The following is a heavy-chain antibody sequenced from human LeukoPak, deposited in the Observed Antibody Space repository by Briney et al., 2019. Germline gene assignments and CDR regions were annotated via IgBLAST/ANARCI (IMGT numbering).Heavy chain of an antibody. V-gene: IGHV3-23*01. Sequence: PGGSLRLSCAASGFTFSSYAMSWVRQAPGKGLEWVSAISGSGGSTYYADSVKGRFTISRDNSKNTLYLQMNSLRAEDTAVYYCAKDVGVGPGATHAFDTWGQGTMVTVSS. CDR1: GFTFSSYA. CDR3: AKDVGVGPGATHAFDT. D-gene: IGHD1-26*01. CDR2: ISGSGGST. J-gene: IGHJ3*02.